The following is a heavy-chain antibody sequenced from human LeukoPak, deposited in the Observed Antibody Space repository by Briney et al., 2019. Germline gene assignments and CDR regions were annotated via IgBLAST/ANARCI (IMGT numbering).Heavy chain of an antibody. Sequence: ASVKVSCKASGYTFTGYYMHWVRQAPGQGLEWMGWINPNSGGTNYAQKFQGWVTMTRDTSISTAYMELSRLRSDDTAVYYCARDLIDYGDNYYYGMDVWGQGTTVTVSS. J-gene: IGHJ6*02. D-gene: IGHD4-17*01. CDR3: ARDLIDYGDNYYYGMDV. CDR2: INPNSGGT. V-gene: IGHV1-2*04. CDR1: GYTFTGYY.